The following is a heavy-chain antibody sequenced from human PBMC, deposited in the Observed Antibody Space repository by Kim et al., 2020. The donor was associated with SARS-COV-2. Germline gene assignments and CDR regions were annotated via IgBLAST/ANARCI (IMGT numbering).Heavy chain of an antibody. J-gene: IGHJ4*02. V-gene: IGHV1-46*01. CDR2: ITPTGDGT. D-gene: IGHD6-19*01. CDR3: ARDLSDGWTFDY. CDR1: GYTFTSNH. Sequence: ASVKVSCKASGYTFTSNHMHWVRQAPGQGLEWMGMITPTGDGTTYSQRFQGRLTLTTDTSTSTVYMELSRLRSEDTAVYFCARDLSDGWTFDYWGQGTQVTVSS.